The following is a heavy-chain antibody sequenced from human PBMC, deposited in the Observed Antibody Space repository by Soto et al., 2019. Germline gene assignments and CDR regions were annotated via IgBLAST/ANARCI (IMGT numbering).Heavy chain of an antibody. V-gene: IGHV4-59*01. Sequence: SETLSLTCTVSGGSISSYYWSWIRQPPGKGLGWIGYIYYSGSTNYNPSLKSRVTISVDTSKNQFSLKLSSVTAADTAVYYCARAGIAAAGTYYYYYGMDVWGQGTTVTVSS. D-gene: IGHD6-13*01. CDR3: ARAGIAAAGTYYYYYGMDV. J-gene: IGHJ6*02. CDR1: GGSISSYY. CDR2: IYYSGST.